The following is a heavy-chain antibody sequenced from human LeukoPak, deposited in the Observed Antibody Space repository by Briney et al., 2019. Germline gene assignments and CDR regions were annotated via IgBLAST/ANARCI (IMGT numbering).Heavy chain of an antibody. V-gene: IGHV1-2*02. D-gene: IGHD3-16*01. J-gene: IGHJ4*02. Sequence: ASVKVFCKASGYSFTGYYINWVRQAPGQGLEWMGWINPNSGDTNHAQKFQSRVTMTRDMSISTVYMELSSLTSDDTAVYYCARALQREPYVWGSYADYWGQGTLVTVSS. CDR2: INPNSGDT. CDR1: GYSFTGYY. CDR3: ARALQREPYVWGSYADY.